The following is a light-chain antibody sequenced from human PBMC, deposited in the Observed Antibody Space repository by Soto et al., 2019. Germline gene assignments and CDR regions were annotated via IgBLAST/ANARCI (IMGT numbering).Light chain of an antibody. CDR2: GAS. J-gene: IGKJ1*01. CDR1: QSVSSSY. CDR3: QQYNSYSWT. Sequence: EIVLTQSPGTLSLSPGERATLSCRASQSVSSSYLAWYQQKPGQAPRLLIYGASSRATGIPDRFSGSGSGTDFTLTISRLEPDDFAIYYCQQYNSYSWTFGQGTKVEIK. V-gene: IGKV3-20*01.